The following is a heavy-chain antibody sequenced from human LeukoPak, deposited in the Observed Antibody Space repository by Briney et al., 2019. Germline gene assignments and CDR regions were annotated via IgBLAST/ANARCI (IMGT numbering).Heavy chain of an antibody. J-gene: IGHJ3*02. V-gene: IGHV3-23*01. D-gene: IGHD3-22*01. Sequence: PGGSLRLSCAASGFTFSSYAMSWVRQAPGKGLEWVSAISGSGGSTYYADSVKGRFTISRDNSKNTLYLQMNSLRAEDTAVYYCAKDQVNDSSGYLDAFDIWGQGTMVTVSS. CDR3: AKDQVNDSSGYLDAFDI. CDR2: ISGSGGST. CDR1: GFTFSSYA.